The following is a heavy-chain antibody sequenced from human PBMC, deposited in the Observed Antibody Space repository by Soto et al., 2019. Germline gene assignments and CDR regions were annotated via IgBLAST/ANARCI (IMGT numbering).Heavy chain of an antibody. J-gene: IGHJ4*02. Sequence: PSETLSHTCTFDGDSINDYYRSWIRHPPGKRLEWIGYIYYIGSTTYNPSLESRVTMSIDSSRNQFSLKLTSVSAADTAVYYCAKYRRTEAEGFTLDYWGWGIMVTVSS. CDR2: IYYIGST. CDR3: AKYRRTEAEGFTLDY. D-gene: IGHD3-16*02. CDR1: GDSINDYY. V-gene: IGHV4-59*01.